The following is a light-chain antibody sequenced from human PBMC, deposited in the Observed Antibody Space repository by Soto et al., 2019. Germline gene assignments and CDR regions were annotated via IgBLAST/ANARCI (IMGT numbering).Light chain of an antibody. Sequence: DIQMTQSPSSVSASVGDRVTITCRASQVINNWLAWYQQKPGKAPNLLIYAASTLQTGVPSRFSGSGSGTDFTLTISSLQPEDFATYYCQQANSFPFTLGPGTKVDIK. V-gene: IGKV1-12*02. CDR3: QQANSFPFT. CDR2: AAS. CDR1: QVINNW. J-gene: IGKJ3*01.